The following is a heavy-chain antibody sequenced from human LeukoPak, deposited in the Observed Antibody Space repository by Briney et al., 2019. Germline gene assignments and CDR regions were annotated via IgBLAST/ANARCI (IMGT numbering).Heavy chain of an antibody. CDR1: GFTFSSYW. J-gene: IGHJ5*02. Sequence: GGSLRLSCAASGFTFSSYWMHWVRQAPGKGLVWVSRINSDGSSTSYADSVKGRFTISRDNAKNTLYLQMNSLRAEDTAVYYCAVSSSSWNNWFDPWGQGTLVTVSS. CDR3: AVSSSSWNNWFDP. V-gene: IGHV3-74*01. D-gene: IGHD6-13*01. CDR2: INSDGSST.